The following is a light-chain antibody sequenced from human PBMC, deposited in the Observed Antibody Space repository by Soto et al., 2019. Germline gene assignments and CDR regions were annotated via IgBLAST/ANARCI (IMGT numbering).Light chain of an antibody. CDR3: LLDFGYFWA. CDR1: QGIKND. J-gene: IGKJ1*01. V-gene: IGKV1-6*01. Sequence: AIQMTQSPSSLSASVGDRVTITCRASQGIKNDLGWYQQKPGKAPKLLIYAASSLQSGVPSRFSGSGSGTDFTLTISSLQPDDFATYYCLLDFGYFWAFGQGTKVEI. CDR2: AAS.